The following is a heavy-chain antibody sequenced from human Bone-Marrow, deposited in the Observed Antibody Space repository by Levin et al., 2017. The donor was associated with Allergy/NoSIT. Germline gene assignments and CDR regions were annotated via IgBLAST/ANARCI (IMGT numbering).Heavy chain of an antibody. D-gene: IGHD6-13*01. J-gene: IGHJ4*02. CDR2: ILHDGTNK. Sequence: QAGGSLRLSCAASGFTFSSFDMHWVRQAPGKGLEWVAFILHDGTNKYYADSVKGRFIVSRDNSKNTLYLQINSLRAEDTAVYYCAKDLKSSWSLDYWGQGTLVTVSS. CDR1: GFTFSSFD. V-gene: IGHV3-30*18. CDR3: AKDLKSSWSLDY.